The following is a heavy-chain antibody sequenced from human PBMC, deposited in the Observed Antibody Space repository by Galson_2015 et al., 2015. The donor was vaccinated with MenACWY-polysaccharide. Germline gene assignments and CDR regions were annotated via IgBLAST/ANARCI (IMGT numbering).Heavy chain of an antibody. CDR2: LSADGGST. Sequence: SLRLSCAASGFTFSSNDMTWIRQAPGKGLEWVSSLSADGGSTYADSVKGRLTISRDNSKNTLYLQMSRLGAEDTAIYYCAKQIPYWYFDLWGRGTLVTVSS. V-gene: IGHV3-23*01. J-gene: IGHJ2*01. CDR1: GFTFSSND. CDR3: AKQIPYWYFDL.